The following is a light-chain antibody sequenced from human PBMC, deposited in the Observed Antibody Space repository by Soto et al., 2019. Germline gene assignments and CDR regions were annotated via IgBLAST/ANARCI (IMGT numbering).Light chain of an antibody. V-gene: IGKV2-30*01. CDR2: QVS. J-gene: IGKJ2*01. Sequence: DVVMTQSPLSLPVTLGQPASISCRSSQSLVYGDANSFFNWFHQRPGQPPRRLIYQVSNRDSGVPDRFSGSGSATDFTLRIRRVEAEDVGVYYCMQGSHWPPRYTFGQGTKLEIK. CDR3: MQGSHWPPRYT. CDR1: QSLVYGDANSF.